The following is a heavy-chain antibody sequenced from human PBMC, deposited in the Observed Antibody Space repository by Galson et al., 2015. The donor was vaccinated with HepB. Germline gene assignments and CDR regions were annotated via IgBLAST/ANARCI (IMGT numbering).Heavy chain of an antibody. D-gene: IGHD2/OR15-2a*01. V-gene: IGHV3-30*04. CDR3: ARTHLLNASRNKIVDY. J-gene: IGHJ4*02. CDR1: GFTFSSYA. CDR2: ISYDGSNK. Sequence: SLRLSCAASGFTFSSYAMHWVRQAPGKGLEWVAVISYDGSNKYYADSVKGRFTISRDNSKNTLYLQMNSMRAEDTAVYYCARTHLLNASRNKIVDYWGQGTLVTVSS.